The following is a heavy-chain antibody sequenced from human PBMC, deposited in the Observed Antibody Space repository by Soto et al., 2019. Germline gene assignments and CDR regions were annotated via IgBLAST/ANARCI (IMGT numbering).Heavy chain of an antibody. CDR1: GGSFSGYH. V-gene: IGHV4-34*01. Sequence: KASETLSLTCAVYGGSFSGYHWSWIRQPPGKGLEWIGEINHSGSTNYNPSLKSRVTISVDTSKTQFSLKLSSVTAADTAVYYCARGRDGDVWGQGTTVTVSS. CDR3: ARGRDGDV. CDR2: INHSGST. J-gene: IGHJ6*02.